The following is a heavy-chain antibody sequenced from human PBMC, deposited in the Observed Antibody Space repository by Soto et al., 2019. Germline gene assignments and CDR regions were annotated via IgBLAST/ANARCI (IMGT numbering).Heavy chain of an antibody. CDR3: AREGDIVVVPAAIRSDWFDP. Sequence: GGSLRLSCAASGFTFSSYGMHWVRQAPGKGLEWVSSISSSSSYIYYADSVKGRFTISRDNAKNSLYLQMNSLRAEDTAVYYCAREGDIVVVPAAIRSDWFDPWGQGTLVTVSS. V-gene: IGHV3-21*01. CDR1: GFTFSSYG. D-gene: IGHD2-2*01. J-gene: IGHJ5*02. CDR2: ISSSSSYI.